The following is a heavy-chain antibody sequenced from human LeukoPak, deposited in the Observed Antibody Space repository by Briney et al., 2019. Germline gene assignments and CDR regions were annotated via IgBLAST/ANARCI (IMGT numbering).Heavy chain of an antibody. CDR2: IIPIFGTA. V-gene: IGHV1-69*05. Sequence: SVKLSCKASGGTFSSYAISWVRQAPGQGLGWMGGIIPIFGTANYAQKFQGRVTITTDESTSTAYMELSSLRSEDTAVYYCARATPGGLHGYSFDYWGQGTVVTVYS. CDR1: GGTFSSYA. CDR3: ARATPGGLHGYSFDY. D-gene: IGHD5-24*01. J-gene: IGHJ4*02.